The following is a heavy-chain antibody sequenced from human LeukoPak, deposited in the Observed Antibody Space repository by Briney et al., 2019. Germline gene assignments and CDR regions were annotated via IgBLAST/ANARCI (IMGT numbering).Heavy chain of an antibody. V-gene: IGHV4-59*01. J-gene: IGHJ4*02. CDR1: GGSISSYY. CDR2: IYYSGST. CDR3: ARRTHFYDSSGYYFDY. D-gene: IGHD3-22*01. Sequence: PSETLSLTCTVSGGSISSYYWSWIRQPPGKGLECIGYIYYSGSTNYNPSLKSRVTISVDTSKNQFSLKLGSVTAADTAVYYCARRTHFYDSSGYYFDYWGQGTLVTVSS.